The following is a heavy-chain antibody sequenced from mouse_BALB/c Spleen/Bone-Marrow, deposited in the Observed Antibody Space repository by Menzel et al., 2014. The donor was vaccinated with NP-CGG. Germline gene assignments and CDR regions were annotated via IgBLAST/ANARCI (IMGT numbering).Heavy chain of an antibody. Sequence: EVQGVESGGGLVKPGGSLKLSCAASGFTFSGYAMSWVRQTPEKRLEWVATISSGGSYTYYPDSVKGRFTISRDNAKNTLYLQMSSLRSEDTAMYYCARHDYAYWGQGTLVTVSA. CDR3: ARHDYAY. J-gene: IGHJ3*01. V-gene: IGHV5-9-3*01. CDR2: ISSGGSYT. CDR1: GFTFSGYA. D-gene: IGHD2-4*01.